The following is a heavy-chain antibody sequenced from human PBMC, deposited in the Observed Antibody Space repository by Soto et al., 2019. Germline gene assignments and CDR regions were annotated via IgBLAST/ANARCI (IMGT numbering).Heavy chain of an antibody. CDR3: ARSQSDTVRGVSV. Sequence: SETLSLTCTVSGGSISSYYWSWIRQPPGKGLEWIGYIYYSGSTNYNPSLKSRVTISVDTSKNQFSLKLSSVTAADTAVYYCARSQSDTVRGVSVWGQGTLVTASS. D-gene: IGHD3-10*01. CDR1: GGSISSYY. CDR2: IYYSGST. J-gene: IGHJ4*02. V-gene: IGHV4-59*08.